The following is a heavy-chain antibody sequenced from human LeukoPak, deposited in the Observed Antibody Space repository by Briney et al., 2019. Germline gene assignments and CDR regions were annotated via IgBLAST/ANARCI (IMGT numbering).Heavy chain of an antibody. Sequence: SQTLSLTCAISGDSVSSNSAAWNWIRQSPSRGLEWLGRTYYRSKWYNDYAVSVKSRITINPDTSKNQFSLQLNSVTPEDTAVYYCARALLYSSGGYSSSWFDPWGQGTLVTVSS. J-gene: IGHJ5*02. V-gene: IGHV6-1*01. CDR2: TYYRSKWYN. CDR3: ARALLYSSGGYSSSWFDP. CDR1: GDSVSSNSAA. D-gene: IGHD6-19*01.